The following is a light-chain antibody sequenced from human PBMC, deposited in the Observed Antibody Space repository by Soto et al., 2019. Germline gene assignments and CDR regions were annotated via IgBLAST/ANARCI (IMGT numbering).Light chain of an antibody. Sequence: NFMLTQPHSVSESPGKTVTISCTRSSGSIASNYVQWYQQRPGSAPTTVICEDNQRPSGVPDRFSGSIDSSSNSASLTISRLKTEDEADYYCQSYHSSNVVFGGGTKLTVL. V-gene: IGLV6-57*04. J-gene: IGLJ3*02. CDR2: EDN. CDR3: QSYHSSNVV. CDR1: SGSIASNY.